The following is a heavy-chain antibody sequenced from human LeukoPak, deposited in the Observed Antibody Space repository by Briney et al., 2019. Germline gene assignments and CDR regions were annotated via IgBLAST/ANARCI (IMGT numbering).Heavy chain of an antibody. CDR3: GRSARYADY. J-gene: IGHJ4*02. D-gene: IGHD3-16*01. Sequence: PGGSLRLSCAVSGFTFSSYAMSWVRQAPGRGLEWVSGIGGSGGNTYYTDSVKGRFTISRDNSKNTMYLQMNSLRAEDTATYYCGRSARYADYWGQGTLVTVSS. CDR1: GFTFSSYA. V-gene: IGHV3-23*01. CDR2: IGGSGGNT.